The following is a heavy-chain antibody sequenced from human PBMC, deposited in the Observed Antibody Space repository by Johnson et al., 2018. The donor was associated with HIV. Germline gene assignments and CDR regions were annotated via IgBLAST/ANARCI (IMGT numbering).Heavy chain of an antibody. Sequence: QVLLVESGGGLVKAGGSLRLSCAASGFIFSDYYMRWIRQAPGKGLEWVSYISSSGSTIYYADSVKGRFTISRDNAKNSLYLQMNSLRAEDTAVYYCARDMFGRYYYDSSGYSDDAFDIWGQGTMVTVSS. D-gene: IGHD3-22*01. CDR2: ISSSGSTI. J-gene: IGHJ3*02. V-gene: IGHV3-11*04. CDR3: ARDMFGRYYYDSSGYSDDAFDI. CDR1: GFIFSDYY.